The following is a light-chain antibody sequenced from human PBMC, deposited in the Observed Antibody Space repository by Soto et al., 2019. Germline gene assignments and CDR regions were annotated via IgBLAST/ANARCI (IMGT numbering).Light chain of an antibody. CDR2: EAS. V-gene: IGKV1-5*03. CDR1: QSISSW. J-gene: IGKJ5*01. CDR3: RHYYSYPSS. Sequence: DITMTQSPSTLSASVGDRVTITCRASQSISSWLAWYQQKPGRAPNLLIYEASILETGVPSRFSGSGSGTEFTLTISSLQPDDFATYSCRHYYSYPSSFGQGTRLEIK.